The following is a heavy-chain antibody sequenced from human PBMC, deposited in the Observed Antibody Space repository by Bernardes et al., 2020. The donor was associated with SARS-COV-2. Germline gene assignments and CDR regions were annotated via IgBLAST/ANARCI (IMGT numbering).Heavy chain of an antibody. V-gene: IGHV3-21*01. D-gene: IGHD3-22*01. CDR2: ISSSSSYI. Sequence: GGSLRLSCAASGFTFSSYSMNWVRQAPGKGLEWVSSISSSSSYIYYADSVKGRFTISRDNAKNSLYLQMNSLRAEDTAVYYCARGPYYYDSSGPFDYWGQGTLVTVSS. CDR3: ARGPYYYDSSGPFDY. J-gene: IGHJ4*02. CDR1: GFTFSSYS.